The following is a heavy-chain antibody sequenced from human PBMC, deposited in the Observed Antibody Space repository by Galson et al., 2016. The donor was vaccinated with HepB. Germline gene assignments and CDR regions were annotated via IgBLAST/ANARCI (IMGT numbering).Heavy chain of an antibody. V-gene: IGHV3-30*18. Sequence: SLRLSCAASGFTLGNYWMNWVRQAPGKGLEWVAGVSYGGSKNYYVDSVKGRFTISRDNSKNTLYLQMNSLRPEDTAIYYCAKDYCSDTCHLGRWNVWGQGTPVTVSS. J-gene: IGHJ6*02. CDR2: VSYGGSKN. CDR1: GFTLGNYW. CDR3: AKDYCSDTCHLGRWNV. D-gene: IGHD2-15*01.